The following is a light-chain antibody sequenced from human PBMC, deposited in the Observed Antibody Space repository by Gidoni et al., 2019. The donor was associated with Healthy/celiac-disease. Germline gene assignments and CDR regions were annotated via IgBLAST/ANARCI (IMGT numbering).Light chain of an antibody. CDR3: QQYDNLPSDVPT. Sequence: DTQMTQSPSPLSASVGDRVTITCQASQVISNYLNWYQQKQGKAPDLLIYDASNLETGVPSRFSRSGCGTDFTFTISSLQPEDIAAYYCQQYDNLPSDVPTFGEGTKVEIK. CDR1: QVISNY. V-gene: IGKV1-33*01. J-gene: IGKJ4*01. CDR2: DAS.